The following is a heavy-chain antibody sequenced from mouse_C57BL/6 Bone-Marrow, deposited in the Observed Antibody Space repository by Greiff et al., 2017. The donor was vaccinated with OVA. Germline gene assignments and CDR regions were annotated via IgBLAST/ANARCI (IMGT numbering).Heavy chain of an antibody. V-gene: IGHV7-3*01. CDR3: ARYYGHYFDY. J-gene: IGHJ2*01. Sequence: VQLKESGGGLVQPGGSLSLSCAASGFTFTDYYMSWVRQPPGKALEWLGFIRNKANGYTTEYSASVKGRFTISRDNSQSILYLQMNALRAEDSATYYCARYYGHYFDYWGQGTTLTVSS. CDR2: IRNKANGYTT. D-gene: IGHD1-1*01. CDR1: GFTFTDYY.